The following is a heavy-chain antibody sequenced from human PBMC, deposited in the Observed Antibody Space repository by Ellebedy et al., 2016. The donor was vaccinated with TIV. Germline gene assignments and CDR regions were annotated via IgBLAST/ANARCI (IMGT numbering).Heavy chain of an antibody. D-gene: IGHD1-26*01. V-gene: IGHV3-23*01. CDR3: AKDMVFGDGKWEIDV. CDR1: GFTFSGYA. CDR2: INNGGRTT. Sequence: PGGSLRLSCVASGFTFSGYAMSWVRQAPGKGLEWVSGINNGGRTTSYADSVTGRFTISRDNSRSTLYLQMNSLRAEDSAVYYCAKDMVFGDGKWEIDVWGQGTTVTVSS. J-gene: IGHJ6*02.